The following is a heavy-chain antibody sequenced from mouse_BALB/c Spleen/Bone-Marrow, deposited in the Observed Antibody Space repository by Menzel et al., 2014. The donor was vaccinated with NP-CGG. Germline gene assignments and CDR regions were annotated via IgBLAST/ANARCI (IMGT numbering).Heavy chain of an antibody. J-gene: IGHJ4*01. CDR1: GYAFSSSW. CDR2: IYPGDGDT. CDR3: ARPLNWDPYAMDY. D-gene: IGHD4-1*02. Sequence: QVQLRQSGPELVKPGASVKISCKASGYAFSSSWMNWVNQRPGQGLEWIGRIYPGDGDTKYNGKFKGKATLTADKSSSTAYMQLSSLTSVDSAVYFCARPLNWDPYAMDYWGQGTSVTVSS. V-gene: IGHV1-82*01.